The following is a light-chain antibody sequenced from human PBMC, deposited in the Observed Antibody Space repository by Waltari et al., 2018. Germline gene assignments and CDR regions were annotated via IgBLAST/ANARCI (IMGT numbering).Light chain of an antibody. CDR1: KLGNKF. J-gene: IGLJ1*01. Sequence: SYELTQPPSVSVSPGQTASITCSAYKLGNKFVSWYQQKPGQSPVLVIHEYSKRPSGIPERISGSNSGNTATLTVRGTQAMDEADYYCQAWDSGFYVFGSGTKVTVL. CDR2: EYS. CDR3: QAWDSGFYV. V-gene: IGLV3-1*01.